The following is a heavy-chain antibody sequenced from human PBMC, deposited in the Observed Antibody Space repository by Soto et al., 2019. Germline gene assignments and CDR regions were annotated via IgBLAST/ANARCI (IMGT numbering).Heavy chain of an antibody. CDR1: GYTFTSYG. CDR2: ISAYNGNT. CDR3: AREEGVDLMATNPPTGYGMDV. V-gene: IGHV1-18*01. J-gene: IGHJ6*02. D-gene: IGHD2-8*02. Sequence: ASVKVSCKASGYTFTSYGISWVRQAPGQGLEWMGWISAYNGNTNYAQKLQGRVTMTTDTSTSTAYMELRSLRSDDTAVYYCAREEGVDLMATNPPTGYGMDVWGQGTTVTVSS.